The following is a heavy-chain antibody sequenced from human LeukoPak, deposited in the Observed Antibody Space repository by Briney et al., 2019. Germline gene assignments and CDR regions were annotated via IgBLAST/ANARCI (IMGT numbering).Heavy chain of an antibody. D-gene: IGHD6-19*01. V-gene: IGHV3-23*01. CDR3: AKDSSGWYYFDY. J-gene: IGHJ4*02. Sequence: GGSLRLSCAASGFTFSSYAMSWLRQAPGKGLEWVSAISGSGGSTYYADSVKGRFTISRDNSKNTLYLQMNSLRAEDTAVYYCAKDSSGWYYFDYWGQGTLVTVSS. CDR2: ISGSGGST. CDR1: GFTFSSYA.